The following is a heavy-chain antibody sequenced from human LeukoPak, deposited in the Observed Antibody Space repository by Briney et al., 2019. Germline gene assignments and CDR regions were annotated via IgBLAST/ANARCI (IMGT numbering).Heavy chain of an antibody. CDR1: GFTFSSYA. J-gene: IGHJ3*02. CDR2: ISGSGGST. D-gene: IGHD2-2*02. V-gene: IGHV3-23*01. Sequence: GGSLRLSCAASGFTFSSYAMSWVRQAPGKGLGWVSAISGSGGSTYYADSVKGRFTISRDNSKNTLYLQMNSLRAEDTAVYYCAKRVVPAAIPVPDHDAFDIWGQGTMVTVSS. CDR3: AKRVVPAAIPVPDHDAFDI.